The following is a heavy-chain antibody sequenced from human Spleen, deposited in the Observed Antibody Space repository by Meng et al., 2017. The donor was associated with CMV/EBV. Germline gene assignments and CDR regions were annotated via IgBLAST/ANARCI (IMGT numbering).Heavy chain of an antibody. CDR2: ISKDGSNK. Sequence: VGSLRLSCAASGFSFSTHAMHWVRQTPGKGLEWVAVISKDGSNKYYADSVKGRFTISRDNAKNSLYLQMNSLTAEDTAVYYCARDKGSLAIVAAAGIDYWGQGTLVTVSS. V-gene: IGHV3-30*04. D-gene: IGHD6-13*01. CDR3: ARDKGSLAIVAAAGIDY. CDR1: GFSFSTHA. J-gene: IGHJ4*02.